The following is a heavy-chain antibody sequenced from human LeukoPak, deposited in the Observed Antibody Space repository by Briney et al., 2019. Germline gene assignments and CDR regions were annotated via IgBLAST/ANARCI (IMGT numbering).Heavy chain of an antibody. CDR3: ARKNPTALRNNWFDP. J-gene: IGHJ5*02. D-gene: IGHD5-18*01. Sequence: PGESLKISCKGSGYSFTNYWIAWVRQMPGKGLECMGAINPGGSHIRYSPSFQGQVTISTDKSISTAYLQWSSLKASDTAIYYCARKNPTALRNNWFDPWGQGTLVTVSS. V-gene: IGHV5-51*01. CDR2: INPGGSHI. CDR1: GYSFTNYW.